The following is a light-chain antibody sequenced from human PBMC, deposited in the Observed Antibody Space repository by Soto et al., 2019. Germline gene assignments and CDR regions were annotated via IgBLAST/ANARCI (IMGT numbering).Light chain of an antibody. CDR2: GSS. V-gene: IGKV3-15*01. J-gene: IGKJ2*01. CDR1: ESISSN. Sequence: EIVMTQSPATLSVSPGARATLSCRASESISSNLAWYQQKPGQAPRLLIFGSSSRATGIQARFSGSGSGTEFTLTIRSLQSEDLAVYYCKQYKNWPRTFGQGTKVDIK. CDR3: KQYKNWPRT.